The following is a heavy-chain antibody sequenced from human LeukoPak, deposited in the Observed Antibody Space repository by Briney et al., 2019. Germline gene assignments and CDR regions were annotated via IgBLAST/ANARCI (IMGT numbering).Heavy chain of an antibody. CDR2: ISYDGSNK. CDR3: AREGPMIGTFDY. Sequence: GGSLRLSCAASGFTFSSYGMHWVRQAPGKGLEWVAVISYDGSNKYYADSVKGRFTISRDNSKNTLYLQMNSLRAEDTAVYYCAREGPMIGTFDYWGQGTLVTVSS. CDR1: GFTFSSYG. D-gene: IGHD3-22*01. J-gene: IGHJ4*02. V-gene: IGHV3-30*03.